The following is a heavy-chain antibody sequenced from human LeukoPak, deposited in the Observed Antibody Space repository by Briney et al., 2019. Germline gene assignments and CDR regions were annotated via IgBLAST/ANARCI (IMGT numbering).Heavy chain of an antibody. V-gene: IGHV1-18*01. D-gene: IGHD3-10*01. CDR1: GYTFTSYG. CDR2: ISAYNGNT. Sequence: EASVKVSCKASGYTFTSYGISWVRQAPGQGLEWMGWISAYNGNTNYAQKLQGRVTMTTDTSTSTAYMELRSLRSDDTAVYYCARDGWFGELLLYYYYYMDVWGKGTTVTVSS. J-gene: IGHJ6*03. CDR3: ARDGWFGELLLYYYYYMDV.